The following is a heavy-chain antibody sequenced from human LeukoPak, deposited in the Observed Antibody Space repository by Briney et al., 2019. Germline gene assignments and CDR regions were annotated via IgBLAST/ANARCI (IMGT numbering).Heavy chain of an antibody. CDR1: GFTFSSYW. CDR3: ASGASTRCDY. CDR2: INSDGSST. V-gene: IGHV3-74*01. J-gene: IGHJ4*02. D-gene: IGHD4-17*01. Sequence: PGGSLRLSCAASGFTFSSYWMHWVRHVPGKGLVWVSRINSDGSSTSYADSVKGRFTISRDNAKNTLYLQMNSLRAEDTAVYYCASGASTRCDYWGQGTLATVSS.